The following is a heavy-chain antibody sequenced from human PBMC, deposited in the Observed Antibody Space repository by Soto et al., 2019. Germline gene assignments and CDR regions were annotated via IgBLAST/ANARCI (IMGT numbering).Heavy chain of an antibody. D-gene: IGHD3-10*01. Sequence: GGSLRLSCAASGFTFSSYAVHWVRQAPGKGLEWVAVISYDGSNKYYADSVKGRFTISRDNSKNTLYLQMNSLRAEDTAVYYCAREKDYYGSGSYYNEGYYYYYGMAVSGPGXTV. CDR1: GFTFSSYA. CDR2: ISYDGSNK. V-gene: IGHV3-30-3*01. J-gene: IGHJ6*02. CDR3: AREKDYYGSGSYYNEGYYYYYGMAV.